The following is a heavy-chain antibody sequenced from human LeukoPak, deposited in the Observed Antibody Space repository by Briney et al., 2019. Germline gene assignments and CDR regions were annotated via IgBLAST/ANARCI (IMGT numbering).Heavy chain of an antibody. J-gene: IGHJ5*02. D-gene: IGHD5-18*01. CDR3: ASGGYSYGYRLWFDP. CDR1: GGSFSGYY. V-gene: IGHV4-34*01. Sequence: SETLSLTCAVYGGSFSGYYWSWIRQPPGKGLEWIGEINHSGSTNYNPSLKSRVTISVNTSKNQFSLKLSSVTAADTAVYYCASGGYSYGYRLWFDPWGQGTLVTVSS. CDR2: INHSGST.